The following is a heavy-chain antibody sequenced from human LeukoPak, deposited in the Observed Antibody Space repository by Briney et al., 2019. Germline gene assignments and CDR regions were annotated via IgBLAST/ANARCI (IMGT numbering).Heavy chain of an antibody. D-gene: IGHD3-10*01. V-gene: IGHV3-23*01. Sequence: PGGSLRLSCAASGFTFSSYAMSWVRQAPGKGLEWVSAISGSGGSTYYADSVKGRFTISRDNAKNSLYLQMNSLRAEDTAVYYCARDYGSGSYYKGGWYFDYWGQGTLVTVSS. CDR2: ISGSGGST. CDR3: ARDYGSGSYYKGGWYFDY. CDR1: GFTFSSYA. J-gene: IGHJ4*02.